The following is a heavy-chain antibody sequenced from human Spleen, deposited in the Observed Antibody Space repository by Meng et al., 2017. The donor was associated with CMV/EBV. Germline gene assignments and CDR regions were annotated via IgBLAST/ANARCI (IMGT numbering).Heavy chain of an antibody. V-gene: IGHV3-23*01. CDR2: ISGGGGST. CDR3: AKAMGSSWYYFDY. CDR1: GFTVSSNY. Sequence: GGSLRLSCAASGFTVSSNYMSWVRQAPGKGLEWVSAISGGGGSTYYADSVKGRFTISRDNSKNTLYLQMNSLRAEDTAVYYCAKAMGSSWYYFDYWGQGTLVTVSS. J-gene: IGHJ4*02. D-gene: IGHD6-13*01.